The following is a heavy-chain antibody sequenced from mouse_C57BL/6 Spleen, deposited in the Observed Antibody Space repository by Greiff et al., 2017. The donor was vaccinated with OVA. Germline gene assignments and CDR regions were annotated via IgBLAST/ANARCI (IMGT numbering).Heavy chain of an antibody. CDR2: INPSSGYT. J-gene: IGHJ2*01. V-gene: IGHV1-4*01. CDR3: ASPYYDYDDLDY. Sequence: QVQLQQSGAELARPGASVKMSCKASGYTFTSYSMHWVKQRPGQGLEWIGYINPSSGYTKYNQKFKDKATLTADKSSSTAYMQLSSLTSEDSAVYYCASPYYDYDDLDYWGQGTTLTVSS. D-gene: IGHD2-4*01. CDR1: GYTFTSYS.